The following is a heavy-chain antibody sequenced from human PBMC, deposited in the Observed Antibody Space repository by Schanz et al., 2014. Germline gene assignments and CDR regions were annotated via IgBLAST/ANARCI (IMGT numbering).Heavy chain of an antibody. CDR3: ARNRWSGGQNWYFDL. Sequence: EVQLVESGGGLVQPGGSLRLSCAASGFTFSTSAMTWVRQIPGKGLEWVSAISASGGTTYYADSVKGRFTISRDNSKNTLYLQRNSLRADDTAVYYCARNRWSGGQNWYFDLWGRGTLVTVSS. J-gene: IGHJ2*01. CDR2: ISASGGTT. D-gene: IGHD3-3*01. V-gene: IGHV3-23*04. CDR1: GFTFSTSA.